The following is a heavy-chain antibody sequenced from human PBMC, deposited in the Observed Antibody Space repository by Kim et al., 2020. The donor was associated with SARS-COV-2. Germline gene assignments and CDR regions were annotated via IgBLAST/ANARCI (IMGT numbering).Heavy chain of an antibody. J-gene: IGHJ4*02. Sequence: AQKFQGRVTITADESTSTAYMELSSLRSEDTAVYYCARNTDSSGYYGGDYWGQGTLVTVSS. D-gene: IGHD3-22*01. CDR3: ARNTDSSGYYGGDY. V-gene: IGHV1-69*01.